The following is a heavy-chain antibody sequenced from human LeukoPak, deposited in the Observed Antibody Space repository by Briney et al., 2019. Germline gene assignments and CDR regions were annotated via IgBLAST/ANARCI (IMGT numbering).Heavy chain of an antibody. Sequence: GGSLRLSCVASGFTFSNAWMSWVRQAPGKGLEWVGRIKSKTDGGTTDYAAPVKGRFTISRDDSKNTLYLQMNSLKTEDTAVYYCTREFYYDSSPFDYWGQGTLVTVSS. V-gene: IGHV3-15*01. D-gene: IGHD3-22*01. CDR2: IKSKTDGGTT. CDR1: GFTFSNAW. CDR3: TREFYYDSSPFDY. J-gene: IGHJ4*02.